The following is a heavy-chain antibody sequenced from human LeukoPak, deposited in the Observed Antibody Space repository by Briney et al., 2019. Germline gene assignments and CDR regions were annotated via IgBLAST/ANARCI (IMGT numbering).Heavy chain of an antibody. D-gene: IGHD5-18*01. Sequence: GGSLRLSCAASGFTFSNYAMSWVRQAPGKGLECVSAISDSGDKTDYADSVRGRFTIYRDDSKDTLYLQMNSLRAEDTAVYYCAKEGGKRGYSYGYNDYWGQGTLVTVSS. CDR1: GFTFSNYA. CDR3: AKEGGKRGYSYGYNDY. CDR2: ISDSGDKT. V-gene: IGHV3-23*01. J-gene: IGHJ4*02.